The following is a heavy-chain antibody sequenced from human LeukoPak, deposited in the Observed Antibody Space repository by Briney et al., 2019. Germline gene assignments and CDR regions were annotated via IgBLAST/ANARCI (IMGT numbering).Heavy chain of an antibody. CDR2: IWYDGSNK. Sequence: PGGSLRLSCAASGFTFSSYGMHWVRQAPGKGLEWVAVIWYDGSNKYYADSVKGRFTISRDNPKNTLYLQMNSLRAEDTAVYYCARDSKAAAGLGRRNYYYYYMDVWGKGTTVTVSS. D-gene: IGHD6-13*01. J-gene: IGHJ6*03. V-gene: IGHV3-33*01. CDR3: ARDSKAAAGLGRRNYYYYYMDV. CDR1: GFTFSSYG.